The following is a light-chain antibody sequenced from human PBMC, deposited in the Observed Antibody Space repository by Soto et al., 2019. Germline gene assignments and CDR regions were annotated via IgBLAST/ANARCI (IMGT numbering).Light chain of an antibody. Sequence: EIVLTQSPGTLSLSPGERATLSCRASQSVRSSYLAWYQQKPGQAPRLLIYGASSRATGIPDRFSGSGSGTDSTLTISRLEPEDFAVYYCQRYGISPRTSGQATKVDIK. CDR2: GAS. CDR1: QSVRSSY. V-gene: IGKV3-20*01. CDR3: QRYGISPRT. J-gene: IGKJ1*01.